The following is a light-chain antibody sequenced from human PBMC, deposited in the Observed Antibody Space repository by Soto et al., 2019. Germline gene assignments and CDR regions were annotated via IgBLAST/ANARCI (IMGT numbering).Light chain of an antibody. V-gene: IGKV3-11*01. CDR2: EAS. Sequence: EIVLTQSPATLSLSPGERATLSCRASQSVSSYLAWYQQKPGQAPRLLIYEASNRATGIPARFSGSGSGTDFTLTISSLEPDDFAVYYCQQRSNWPTFGQGTKVEFK. CDR3: QQRSNWPT. CDR1: QSVSSY. J-gene: IGKJ1*01.